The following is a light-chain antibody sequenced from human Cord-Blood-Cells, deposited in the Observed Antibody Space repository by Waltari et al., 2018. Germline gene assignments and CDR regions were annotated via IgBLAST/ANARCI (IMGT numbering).Light chain of an antibody. V-gene: IGKV3-15*01. CDR2: GAS. CDR3: QQYNNWPPLT. J-gene: IGKJ4*01. Sequence: IVMTQSQAPPSVSPGDRATLPCRASQSVSRNVAWYQQKPGQAPRLLIYGASTRATGIPARFSGSGSGTEFTLTISSLQSEDFAVYYCQQYNNWPPLTFGGGTKGEIK. CDR1: QSVSRN.